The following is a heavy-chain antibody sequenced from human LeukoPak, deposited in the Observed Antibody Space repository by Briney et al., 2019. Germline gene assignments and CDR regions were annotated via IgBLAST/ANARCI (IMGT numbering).Heavy chain of an antibody. CDR2: INPNSGGT. J-gene: IGHJ6*02. D-gene: IGHD5-12*01. CDR1: GYTFTGYY. CDR3: ARDGFLGIVATNGMDV. Sequence: ASVTVSCKASGYTFTGYYMHWVRQAPGQGLEWMGWINPNSGGTNYAQKLQGRVTMTTDTSTRTAYMELRSLRSDDTAVYYCARDGFLGIVATNGMDVWGQGTTVTVSS. V-gene: IGHV1-2*02.